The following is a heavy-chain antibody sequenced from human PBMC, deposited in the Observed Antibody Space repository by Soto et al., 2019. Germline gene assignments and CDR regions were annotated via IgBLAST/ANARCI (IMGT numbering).Heavy chain of an antibody. CDR3: ARDKITGIFNY. D-gene: IGHD2-8*02. CDR2: IYYTXSP. CDR1: GGSITSYY. V-gene: IGHV4-59*01. J-gene: IGHJ4*02. Sequence: PXXTLSLTCTVSGGSITSYYWSWIRQPPGKGLERTRXIYYTXSPNHTNSPKXXVTISADXXKNQLSLKMTSVTPADTAVYYCARDKITGIFNYWGQGTLVTVSS.